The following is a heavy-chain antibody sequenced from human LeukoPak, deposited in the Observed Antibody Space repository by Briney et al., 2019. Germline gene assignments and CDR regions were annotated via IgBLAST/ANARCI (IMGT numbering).Heavy chain of an antibody. CDR1: GGTFSSYA. Sequence: SVKVSCKASGGTFSSYAISWVRQAPGQGLEWMGGIIPIFGTANYAQKFQGRVTITADESTSTAYMELSSLRSEDTAVYYCARDGGRRYDIPGAYWGQGTLVTVSS. V-gene: IGHV1-69*13. CDR2: IIPIFGTA. D-gene: IGHD3-9*01. J-gene: IGHJ4*02. CDR3: ARDGGRRYDIPGAY.